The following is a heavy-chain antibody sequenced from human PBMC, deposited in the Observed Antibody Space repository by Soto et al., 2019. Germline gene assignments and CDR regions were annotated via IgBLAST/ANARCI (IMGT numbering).Heavy chain of an antibody. CDR2: ISWNSNII. D-gene: IGHD2-15*01. CDR3: AKGGPDGFCSGGRCYFDY. V-gene: IGHV3-9*01. J-gene: IGHJ4*02. Sequence: DVQLVESGGGLVQPGRSLRLSCAASGFTFDDYAMHWVRRVPGKGLEWVSSISWNSNIIGYADSVKGRFTISRDNATNSLYLQMNSLRPEDTALYYCAKGGPDGFCSGGRCYFDYWGQGTLVTVSS. CDR1: GFTFDDYA.